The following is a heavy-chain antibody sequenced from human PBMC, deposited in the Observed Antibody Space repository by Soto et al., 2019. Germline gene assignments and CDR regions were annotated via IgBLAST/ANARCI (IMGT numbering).Heavy chain of an antibody. J-gene: IGHJ4*02. D-gene: IGHD4-17*01. Sequence: GGSRPLSSTPSGVTFNTYSMHWVRQAPGKGLEWLAVISYDGSNKYYADSVKGRFTISRDNSKNTMYLQMNSLSAEDTAVYHCARDQVKGTMTILWGQGTLVTVSP. V-gene: IGHV3-30-3*01. CDR2: ISYDGSNK. CDR1: GVTFNTYS. CDR3: ARDQVKGTMTIL.